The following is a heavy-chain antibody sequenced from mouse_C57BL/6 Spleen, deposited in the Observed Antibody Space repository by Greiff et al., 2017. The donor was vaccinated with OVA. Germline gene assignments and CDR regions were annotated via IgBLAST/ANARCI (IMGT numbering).Heavy chain of an antibody. CDR1: GFSLTSYA. CDR3: ARKIYYYGSSSYWYFDV. Sequence: VKLVESGPGLVAPSQSLSITCTVSGFSLTSYAISWVRQPPGKGLEWLGVICTGGGTNYNSAPNSRLSISKDNSKSQVFLKMNSLQTDDTARYYCARKIYYYGSSSYWYFDVWGTGTTVTVSS. J-gene: IGHJ1*03. V-gene: IGHV2-9-1*01. D-gene: IGHD1-1*01. CDR2: ICTGGGT.